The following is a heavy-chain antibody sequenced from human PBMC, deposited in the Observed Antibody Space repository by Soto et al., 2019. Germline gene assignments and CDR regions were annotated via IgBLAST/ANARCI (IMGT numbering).Heavy chain of an antibody. CDR1: GYSFTSYW. J-gene: IGHJ6*02. D-gene: IGHD3-10*01. V-gene: IGHV5-51*01. Sequence: GESLKISCKGSGYSFTSYWIGWVRQMPGKGLEWMGIIYPGDSDTRYSPSFQGQVTISADKSISTAYLQWSSLKASDTAMYYCARDGTMGSGELLQHGMDVWGQGTTVTVSS. CDR3: ARDGTMGSGELLQHGMDV. CDR2: IYPGDSDT.